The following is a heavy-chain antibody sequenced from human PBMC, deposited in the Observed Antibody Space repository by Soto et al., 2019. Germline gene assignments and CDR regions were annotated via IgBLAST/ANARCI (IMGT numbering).Heavy chain of an antibody. CDR3: ASVSNHFDY. J-gene: IGHJ4*02. D-gene: IGHD4-4*01. Sequence: EVQLVESGGGLVQPGGSLRLSCAASGFTFSPFWMHWVRQVPGKGPVWVSRINSDGNSTSYADSVKGRFTISRDNAKNTLYLQMNGLGAEGTAVYFCASVSNHFDYWGQGTLVTVSS. V-gene: IGHV3-74*01. CDR2: INSDGNST. CDR1: GFTFSPFW.